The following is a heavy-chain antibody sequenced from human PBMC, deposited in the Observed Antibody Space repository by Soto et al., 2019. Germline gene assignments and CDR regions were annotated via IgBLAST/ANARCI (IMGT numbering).Heavy chain of an antibody. CDR2: ISYDGINK. J-gene: IGHJ4*02. CDR3: AKDGNYDYIWGSYRSRDYFDY. Sequence: QVQLVESGGGVVQPGRSLRLSCAASGFTFSSYGMHWVRQAPGKGLEWVAVISYDGINKYYADSVKGRFTISRDNSKNTLYLQMNGLRTEDTAVYYCAKDGNYDYIWGSYRSRDYFDYWGQGTLVTVSS. V-gene: IGHV3-30*18. D-gene: IGHD3-16*02. CDR1: GFTFSSYG.